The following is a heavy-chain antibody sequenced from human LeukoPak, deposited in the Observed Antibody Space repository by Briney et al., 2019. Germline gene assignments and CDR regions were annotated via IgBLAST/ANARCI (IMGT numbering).Heavy chain of an antibody. D-gene: IGHD2/OR15-2a*01. J-gene: IGHJ4*02. CDR1: GFTFSNHA. V-gene: IGHV3-23*01. CDR2: INISGGST. CDR3: AKGESKDYLNYFDYLNYFDH. Sequence: GGSLRLSCAASGFTFSNHAMTWVRQAPGKGLEWVSTINISGGSTFYADSVKGRFTISRDNSKNTLSLQMNSPRAEDTAIYYCAKGESKDYLNYFDYLNYFDHWGQGALVTVSS.